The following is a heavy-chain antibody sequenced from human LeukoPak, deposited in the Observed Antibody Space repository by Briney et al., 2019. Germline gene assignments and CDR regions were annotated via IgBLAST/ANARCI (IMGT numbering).Heavy chain of an antibody. CDR1: GYTFTGYY. CDR3: ARDGSHLRDLDY. D-gene: IGHD4-17*01. Sequence: ASVKVSCKASGYTFTGYYMHWVRQAPGQGLEWMGRINPNSGGTNYAQKFQGSVTMTRDTSISTDYMELSSLRSEDTAVYYCARDGSHLRDLDYWGQGTLVTVSS. V-gene: IGHV1-2*06. J-gene: IGHJ4*02. CDR2: INPNSGGT.